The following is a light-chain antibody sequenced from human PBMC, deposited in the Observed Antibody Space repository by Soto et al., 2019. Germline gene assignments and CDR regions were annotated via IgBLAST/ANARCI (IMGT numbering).Light chain of an antibody. Sequence: EIVMTQSPATLSVSPGERATLSCRASQSVYSTLAWYQQKPGQAPSLLIYHASTRATGIPDRFSGSGSGTDFTLTISRLEPEDFAVYYCQQYGSSPGTFGPGTKVDIK. CDR2: HAS. V-gene: IGKV3-20*01. CDR1: QSVYST. CDR3: QQYGSSPGT. J-gene: IGKJ3*01.